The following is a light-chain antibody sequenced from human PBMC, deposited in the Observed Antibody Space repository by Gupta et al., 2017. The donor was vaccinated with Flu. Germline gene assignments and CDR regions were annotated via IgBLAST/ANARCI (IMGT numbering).Light chain of an antibody. CDR3: SSYTTSRTLV. Sequence: GSNSDVGGYNVVSWYQQYPGTAPKLLIYEVTKRPSGVSYRFSGSKSGNTASLTIAGLQAEDEADYYCSSYTTSRTLVFGGGTKLTVL. CDR2: EVT. CDR1: NSDVGGYNV. J-gene: IGLJ3*02. V-gene: IGLV2-14*01.